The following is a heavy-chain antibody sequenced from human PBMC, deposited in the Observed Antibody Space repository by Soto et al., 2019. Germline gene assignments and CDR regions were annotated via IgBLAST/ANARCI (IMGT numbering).Heavy chain of an antibody. CDR2: IYYSGST. J-gene: IGHJ5*02. V-gene: IGHV4-59*01. CDR1: GGSISSYY. Sequence: SETLSLTCTVSGGSISSYYWGWIRQPPGKGLEWIGYIYYSGSTNYNPSLKSRVTISVDTSKNQFSLKLSSVTAADTAVYYCARVRPLGDTASNWFDPWGQGTLVTVSS. CDR3: ARVRPLGDTASNWFDP. D-gene: IGHD5-18*01.